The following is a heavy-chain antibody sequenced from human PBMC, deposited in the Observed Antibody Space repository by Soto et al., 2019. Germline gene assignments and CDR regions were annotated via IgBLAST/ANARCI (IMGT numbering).Heavy chain of an antibody. Sequence: SVKVSCKASGGTFSSYAISWVRQAPGQGLEWMGGIIPIFGTANYAQKFQGRVTITADESTSTAYMELSSLRSEDTAVYYCAREYYYGSGSYYFDYWGQGTLVAVSS. D-gene: IGHD3-10*01. V-gene: IGHV1-69*13. CDR1: GGTFSSYA. J-gene: IGHJ4*02. CDR3: AREYYYGSGSYYFDY. CDR2: IIPIFGTA.